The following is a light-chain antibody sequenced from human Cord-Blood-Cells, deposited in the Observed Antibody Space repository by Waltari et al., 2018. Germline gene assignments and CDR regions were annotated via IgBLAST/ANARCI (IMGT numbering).Light chain of an antibody. V-gene: IGKV3-11*01. CDR2: DAS. Sequence: EIVLTQPPATLSLSPGERATLSCRASQSVSSYLAWYQQKPGQAPRLLIYDASNRATGIPARFSGSGSGTDFTLTISSLEPEDFAVYYCQQRSNWPSIFTFGPGTKVDIK. CDR1: QSVSSY. J-gene: IGKJ3*01. CDR3: QQRSNWPSIFT.